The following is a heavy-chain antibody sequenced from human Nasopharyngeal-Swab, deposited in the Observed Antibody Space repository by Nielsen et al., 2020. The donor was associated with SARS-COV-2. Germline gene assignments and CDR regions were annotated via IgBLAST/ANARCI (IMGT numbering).Heavy chain of an antibody. Sequence: VRQAPGKGLECVSGINNSGGRTYHTDSVKGRITISKDNSKNTLYLQMNLRAEDTVVYYCARDRAEMAVASMDVWGKGTTVTV. CDR3: ARDRAEMAVASMDV. V-gene: IGHV3-23*01. D-gene: IGHD5-24*01. CDR2: INNSGGRT. J-gene: IGHJ6*03.